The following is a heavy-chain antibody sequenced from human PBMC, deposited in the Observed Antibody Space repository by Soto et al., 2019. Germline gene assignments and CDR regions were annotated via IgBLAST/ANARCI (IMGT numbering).Heavy chain of an antibody. Sequence: PSDTLSLSCTLSRGSISGGDYCWSWIRKTPGKGLEWIGYIYYRGSTYYNPSIKSRVTISVDTSKNQFSLKLSSVTAADTAVYYCARYIPYDSSGYYPRGYYYYYGMDVWGQGTTVTVSS. CDR1: RGSISGGDYC. CDR2: IYYRGST. CDR3: ARYIPYDSSGYYPRGYYYYYGMDV. D-gene: IGHD3-22*01. J-gene: IGHJ6*02. V-gene: IGHV4-30-4*02.